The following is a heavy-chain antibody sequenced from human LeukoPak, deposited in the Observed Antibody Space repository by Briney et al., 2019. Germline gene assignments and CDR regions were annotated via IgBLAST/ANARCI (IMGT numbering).Heavy chain of an antibody. V-gene: IGHV3-30*04. CDR1: GFTFSSYA. CDR2: ISYDGSNK. J-gene: IGHJ4*02. Sequence: QPGGSLRLSCAASGFTFSSYAMHWVRQAPGKGLEWVAVISYDGSNKYYADSVKGRFTISRDNSKNTLYLQMNSLRAEDTAVYYCAKGSIAAHWGQGTLVTVSS. CDR3: AKGSIAAH. D-gene: IGHD6-6*01.